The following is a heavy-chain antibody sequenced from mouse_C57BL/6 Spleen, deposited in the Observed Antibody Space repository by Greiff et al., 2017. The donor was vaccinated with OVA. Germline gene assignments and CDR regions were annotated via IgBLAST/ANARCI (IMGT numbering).Heavy chain of an antibody. CDR1: GYTFTSYW. Sequence: QVQLQQPGTELVKPGASVKLSCKASGYTFTSYWMHWVKQRPGQGLEWIGNINPSNGGTNYNEKFKSKATLTVDKSSSTAYMQLSSLTSEDSAGYYCAKRGDYYSNYPYAMDYWGQGTSVTVSS. D-gene: IGHD2-5*01. V-gene: IGHV1-53*01. CDR3: AKRGDYYSNYPYAMDY. J-gene: IGHJ4*01. CDR2: INPSNGGT.